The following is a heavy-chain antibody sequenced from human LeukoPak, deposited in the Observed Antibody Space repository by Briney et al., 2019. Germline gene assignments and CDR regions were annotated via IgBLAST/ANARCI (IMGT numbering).Heavy chain of an antibody. V-gene: IGHV1-24*01. CDR1: GYTLTELS. J-gene: IGHJ4*02. Sequence: ASVKVSCKVSGYTLTELSMHWVRQAPGKGLEWMGGFDPEGGETIYAQKFQGRVTMTEDTSTDTAYMELCSLRSEDTAVYYCATVPYYYGSGREIALDYRGQGTLVTVSS. CDR2: FDPEGGET. D-gene: IGHD3-10*01. CDR3: ATVPYYYGSGREIALDY.